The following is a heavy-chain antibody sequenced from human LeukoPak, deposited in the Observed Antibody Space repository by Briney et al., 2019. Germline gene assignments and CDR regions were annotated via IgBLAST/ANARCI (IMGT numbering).Heavy chain of an antibody. Sequence: SETLSLTCTVSGGSISSYYWSWIRQHPGKGLEWIGHIYYSGSTNYNPSLKSRVTISVDTSKNQFSLKLSSVTAADTAVYYCARDRSVGATWGVNWFDPWGQGTLVTVSS. J-gene: IGHJ5*02. CDR2: IYYSGST. V-gene: IGHV4-59*01. CDR1: GGSISSYY. D-gene: IGHD1-26*01. CDR3: ARDRSVGATWGVNWFDP.